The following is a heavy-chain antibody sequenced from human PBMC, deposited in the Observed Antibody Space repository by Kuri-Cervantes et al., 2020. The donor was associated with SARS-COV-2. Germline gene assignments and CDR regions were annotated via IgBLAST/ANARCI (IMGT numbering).Heavy chain of an antibody. J-gene: IGHJ5*02. V-gene: IGHV1-69*05. Sequence: SVKVSCKASGYTFTSYGISWVRQAPGQGLEWMGGIIPMFGTANYAQKFQGRVTITTDESTSTAYMELSSLRSEDTAVYYCAREGGYCSSTSCYTGWFDPWGQGTLVTVSS. CDR1: GYTFTSYG. CDR3: AREGGYCSSTSCYTGWFDP. D-gene: IGHD2-2*02. CDR2: IIPMFGTA.